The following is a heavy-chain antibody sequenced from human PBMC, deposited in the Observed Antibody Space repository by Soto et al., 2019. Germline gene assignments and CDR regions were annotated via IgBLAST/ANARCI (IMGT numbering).Heavy chain of an antibody. V-gene: IGHV4-59*01. CDR1: GGSISSYY. CDR2: IYYSGNT. Sequence: TLSLTCTVSGGSISSYYWSWIRQPPGKGLEWIGYIYYSGNTNYNPSLKSRVTISVDTSKNQFSLKLTSVTAADTAVYYCASALGPSTGVDYWGQGALVTV. D-gene: IGHD2-8*02. J-gene: IGHJ4*02. CDR3: ASALGPSTGVDY.